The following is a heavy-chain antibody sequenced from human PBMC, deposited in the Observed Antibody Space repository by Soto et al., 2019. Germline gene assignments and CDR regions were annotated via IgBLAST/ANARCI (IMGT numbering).Heavy chain of an antibody. Sequence: PSETLSLTCSVSGTSVSNYYWSWIRQPAGKGLEHIGRIYTSGSTSYNPSLKGRVTMSMDTSQTQIYLNLTSVTAADTAVYYCARGGIQLSYAFDYWGQGILVTVSS. J-gene: IGHJ4*02. D-gene: IGHD5-18*01. V-gene: IGHV4-4*07. CDR3: ARGGIQLSYAFDY. CDR2: IYTSGST. CDR1: GTSVSNYY.